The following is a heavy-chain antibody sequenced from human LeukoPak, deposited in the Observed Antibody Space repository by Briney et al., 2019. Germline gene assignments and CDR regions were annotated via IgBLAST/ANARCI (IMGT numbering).Heavy chain of an antibody. CDR2: ISSRDSTI. D-gene: IGHD3-10*02. Sequence: GGSLRLFCAASGFTFSSYEMNCVRGARGEGLEGVSYISSRDSTIYYADPVKGRFTSTRDNGKNSPYLQMNSLKTEDTTVYYCAEISITMSGGVWGKATTVT. J-gene: IGHJ6*03. CDR1: GFTFSSYE. V-gene: IGHV3-48*03. CDR3: AEISITMSGGV.